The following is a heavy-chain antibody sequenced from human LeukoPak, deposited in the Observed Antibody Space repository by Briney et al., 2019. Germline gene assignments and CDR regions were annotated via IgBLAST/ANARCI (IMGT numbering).Heavy chain of an antibody. J-gene: IGHJ5*02. Sequence: SETLSLTCAVYGGSFSGYYWSWIRQPPGKGLEWIGEINHSGSTNYNPSLKSRVTISVDTSKNQFSLKLSSVTAADTAVYYCAGRITMVRGAPVDPAWGQGTLVTVSS. V-gene: IGHV4-34*01. D-gene: IGHD3-10*01. CDR3: AGRITMVRGAPVDPA. CDR1: GGSFSGYY. CDR2: INHSGST.